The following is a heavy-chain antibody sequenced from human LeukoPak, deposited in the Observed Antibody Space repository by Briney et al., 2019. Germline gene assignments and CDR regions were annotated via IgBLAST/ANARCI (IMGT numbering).Heavy chain of an antibody. J-gene: IGHJ4*02. V-gene: IGHV3-30*03. CDR2: ISYDGSNK. CDR1: GFTFSSYG. D-gene: IGHD3-16*01. CDR3: ARSNNGGWGYCDY. Sequence: QPGRSLRLSCAASGFTFSSYGMHWVRQAPGKGLEWVAVISYDGSNKYYADSVKGRFTISRDNSKNTLYVHMSSLRAEDTAVYYCARSNNGGWGYCDYWGQGSLVTVSS.